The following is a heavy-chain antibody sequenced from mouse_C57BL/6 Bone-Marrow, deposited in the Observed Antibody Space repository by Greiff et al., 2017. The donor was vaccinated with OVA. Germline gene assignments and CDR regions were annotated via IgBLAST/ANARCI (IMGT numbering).Heavy chain of an antibody. D-gene: IGHD5-5*01. CDR3: AREGTTVGGFAY. J-gene: IGHJ3*01. V-gene: IGHV15-2*01. CDR1: DSEVFPIAY. Sequence: QVQLKESGSELRRPGSSVKLSCKDFDSEVFPIAYMSWVRQKPGHGFEWIGGILPSIGRTIYGEKFEDKATLDADTLSNTAYLELNSLTSEDSAIYYCAREGTTVGGFAYWGQGTLVTVSA. CDR2: ILPSIGRT.